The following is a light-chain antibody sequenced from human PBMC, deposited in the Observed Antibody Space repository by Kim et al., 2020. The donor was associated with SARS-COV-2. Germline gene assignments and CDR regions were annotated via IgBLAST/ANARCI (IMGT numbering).Light chain of an antibody. V-gene: IGKV3-20*01. CDR3: QHYGSSSYI. J-gene: IGKJ2*01. Sequence: EIVLTQSPGTLSLSPGERATLSCRASQSVSSNYLAWYQQKPGQPPRLLISGAYNRASGTPDWFSGSGSGADFSLTISRLEPEYAVVYFCQHYGSSSYIFGEVTKLDIK. CDR2: GAY. CDR1: QSVSSNY.